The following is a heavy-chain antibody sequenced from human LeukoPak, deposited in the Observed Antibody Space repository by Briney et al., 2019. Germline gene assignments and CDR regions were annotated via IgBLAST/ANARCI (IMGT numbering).Heavy chain of an antibody. Sequence: PSQTLSLTCAVSGDSISSGGYSWSWIRQPPGKGLEWIGYIYHSGSTYYNPSLKSRVTISVDRSKNQFSLKLNSVTAADTAVYYCARGKKGPLFDYWGQGTLVTVSS. CDR1: GDSISSGGYS. CDR3: ARGKKGPLFDY. J-gene: IGHJ4*02. CDR2: IYHSGST. V-gene: IGHV4-30-2*01.